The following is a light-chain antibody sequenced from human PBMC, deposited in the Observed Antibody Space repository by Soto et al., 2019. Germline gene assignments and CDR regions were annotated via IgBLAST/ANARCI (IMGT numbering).Light chain of an antibody. CDR2: EVI. CDR1: SSDVGGYDF. Sequence: QSALTQPASVSGSPGQSITISCTGTSSDVGGYDFVSWYQHHPGKAPKLLIYEVIYRPSGVSNRFSGSKSGNTASLTISGLQAADEADYYCSAYSTNTVVFGGGTKVTVL. V-gene: IGLV2-14*01. J-gene: IGLJ2*01. CDR3: SAYSTNTVV.